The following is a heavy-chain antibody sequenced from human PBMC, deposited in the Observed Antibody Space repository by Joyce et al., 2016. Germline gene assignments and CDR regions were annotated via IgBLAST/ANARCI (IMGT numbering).Heavy chain of an antibody. CDR3: ARHRAAGGGYYYGMDV. J-gene: IGHJ6*02. Sequence: EVQVVQSGGEVKTPGESLKISCEGFGFMFTSYWIGWVRQMTGKGLEWMGIMNTVDADTRYSPASQGQVTISADKSTNTAYRQWRSQKASDTAIYYCARHRAAGGGYYYGMDVWGRGTTVTVSS. CDR1: GFMFTSYW. D-gene: IGHD6-13*01. V-gene: IGHV5-51*01. CDR2: MNTVDADT.